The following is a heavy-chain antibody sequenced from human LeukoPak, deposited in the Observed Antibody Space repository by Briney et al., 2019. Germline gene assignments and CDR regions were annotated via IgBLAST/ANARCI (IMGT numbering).Heavy chain of an antibody. CDR2: ISYDGNNK. Sequence: PGGSLRLSCAASGFPFSSYAMHWVRQAPGKGLEWVALISYDGNNKYYADSVKGRFTISRDNLKNKLYLQMNSLRAEGTAVYYCARARYCSSISCREAFDIWGQGTMVTVSS. CDR1: GFPFSSYA. D-gene: IGHD2-2*01. CDR3: ARARYCSSISCREAFDI. V-gene: IGHV3-30-3*01. J-gene: IGHJ3*02.